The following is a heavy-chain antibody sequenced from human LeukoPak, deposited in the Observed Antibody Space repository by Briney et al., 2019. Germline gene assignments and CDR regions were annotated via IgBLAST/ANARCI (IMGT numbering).Heavy chain of an antibody. V-gene: IGHV3-53*04. J-gene: IGHJ4*02. Sequence: GGSLTLAYAATGFTVCSNDMRCGRQAPGKGLEWVSVICSGSSSTYYTDSVKGRFTISRHNSKNTLYLQMNSLRAEDTAVYYCARVGSGWYDFDYWGQGTLVTVSS. CDR3: ARVGSGWYDFDY. D-gene: IGHD6-19*01. CDR1: GFTVCSND. CDR2: ICSGSSST.